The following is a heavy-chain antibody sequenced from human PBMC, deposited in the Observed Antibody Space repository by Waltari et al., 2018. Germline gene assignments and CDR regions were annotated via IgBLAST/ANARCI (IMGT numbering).Heavy chain of an antibody. V-gene: IGHV3-53*01. J-gene: IGHJ4*02. CDR3: ARVTSFYVGY. CDR2: IYSGGST. D-gene: IGHD2-2*01. Sequence: EVQLVESGGGLIQPGGSLRLSCAASGFTVSSNHMSWVRQAPGKGLEWVSLIYSGGSTYYPDSGKCRFTISRDNSENTLYLQMNSLRAEDTAVYYCARVTSFYVGYWGQGTLVTVSS. CDR1: GFTVSSNH.